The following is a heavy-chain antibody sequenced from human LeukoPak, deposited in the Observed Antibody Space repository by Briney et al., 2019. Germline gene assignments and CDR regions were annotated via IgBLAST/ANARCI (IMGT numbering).Heavy chain of an antibody. Sequence: GRSLRLSCAASGFTFSTYGMHWVRQAPGKGLEWVAVIWYDGSNKFYADSVKDRFIISRDNSKNTLYLQMNSLRAEDTTVYYCAKQWGAYGSGSRYFDYWGQGTLVTVSS. CDR1: GFTFSTYG. CDR3: AKQWGAYGSGSRYFDY. J-gene: IGHJ4*02. CDR2: IWYDGSNK. D-gene: IGHD3-10*01. V-gene: IGHV3-33*06.